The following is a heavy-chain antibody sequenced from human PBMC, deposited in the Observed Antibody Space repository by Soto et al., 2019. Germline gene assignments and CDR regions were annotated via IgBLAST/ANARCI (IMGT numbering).Heavy chain of an antibody. CDR1: GGTFSSYA. D-gene: IGHD1-1*01. CDR2: IIPIFGTA. CDR3: ARELEPTYYYYYYGMDV. J-gene: IGHJ6*02. V-gene: IGHV1-69*13. Sequence: SVKVSCKASGGTFSSYAISWVRQAPGQGLEWMGGIIPIFGTANYAQKFQGRVTITADESTSTAYMELSSLRSEDTAVYYCARELEPTYYYYYYGMDVWGQGTTVTVSS.